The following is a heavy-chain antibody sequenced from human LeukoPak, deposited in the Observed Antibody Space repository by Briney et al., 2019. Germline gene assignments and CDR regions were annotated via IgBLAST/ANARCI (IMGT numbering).Heavy chain of an antibody. CDR2: ISGDGSMT. CDR3: ASLLTPYHGSGGGGVDV. D-gene: IGHD3-10*01. V-gene: IGHV3-74*01. Sequence: GGSLRLSCAASGFXFSTHWMYWVRQAPGKELAWVSRISGDGSMTSYADSVKGRFTISRDNAKDTLFLQMTSLRVEDTAVYSCASLLTPYHGSGGGGVDVWGQGTTVTVSS. CDR1: GFXFSTHW. J-gene: IGHJ6*02.